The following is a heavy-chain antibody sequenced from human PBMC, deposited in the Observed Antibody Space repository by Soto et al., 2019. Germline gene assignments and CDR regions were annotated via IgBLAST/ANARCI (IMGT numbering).Heavy chain of an antibody. Sequence: QLQLQESGPGLVKPSETLSLTCTVSGGSISSSSYYWGWIRQPPGKGLEWIGSIYYSGSTYYNPSLTSRVTISVDTSKNQFSLKLSSVTAADTAVYYCARHGDIVLMVYALNWFDPWGQGTLVTVSS. V-gene: IGHV4-39*01. CDR1: GGSISSSSYY. CDR3: ARHGDIVLMVYALNWFDP. J-gene: IGHJ5*02. CDR2: IYYSGST. D-gene: IGHD2-8*01.